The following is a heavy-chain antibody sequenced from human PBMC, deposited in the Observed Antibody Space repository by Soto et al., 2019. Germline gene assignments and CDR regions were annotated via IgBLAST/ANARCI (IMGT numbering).Heavy chain of an antibody. CDR2: IYNGGIP. Sequence: SETLSLTCTVSGGTVSSQYWSWIRQPAGKGPEWIGRIYNGGIPLIHPSLEGRVALSLDTSKNQFSLTLSSVTAADTAIYYRASQDYSKSVYYFDYWGRGTLVTVSS. CDR1: GGTVSSQY. V-gene: IGHV4-4*07. D-gene: IGHD6-13*01. CDR3: ASQDYSKSVYYFDY. J-gene: IGHJ4*02.